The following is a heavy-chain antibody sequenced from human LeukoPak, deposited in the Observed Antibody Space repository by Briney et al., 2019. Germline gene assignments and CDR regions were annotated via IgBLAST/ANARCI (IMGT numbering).Heavy chain of an antibody. CDR1: GGSISSYY. Sequence: TSETLSLTCTVSGGSISSYYWSWIRQPPGKGLEWIGYIYYSGSTNYNPSLKSRVTISVDTSKNQFSLKLSSVTAADTAVYYCAYQGYYDFWSGYYEFWGQGTLVTVSS. J-gene: IGHJ4*02. D-gene: IGHD3-3*01. CDR2: IYYSGST. V-gene: IGHV4-59*08. CDR3: AYQGYYDFWSGYYEF.